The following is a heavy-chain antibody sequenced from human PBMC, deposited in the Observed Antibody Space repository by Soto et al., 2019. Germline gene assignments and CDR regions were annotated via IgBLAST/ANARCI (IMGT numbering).Heavy chain of an antibody. V-gene: IGHV3-23*01. CDR2: ISGSGGST. CDR1: GFTFSSYA. Sequence: GGSLRLSCAASGFTFSSYAMSWVRQAPGKGLEWVSAISGSGGSTYYADSVKGRFTISRDNSKNTLYLQMNSLRAEDTAVYYCAKDHRYHCSGGSCYSDWFDPWGQGTLVTVSS. CDR3: AKDHRYHCSGGSCYSDWFDP. J-gene: IGHJ5*02. D-gene: IGHD2-15*01.